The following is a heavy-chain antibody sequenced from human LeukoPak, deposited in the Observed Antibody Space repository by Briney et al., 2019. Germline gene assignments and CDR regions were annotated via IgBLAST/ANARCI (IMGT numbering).Heavy chain of an antibody. V-gene: IGHV3-11*01. CDR3: ANLHYDILTGYIYYFDY. D-gene: IGHD3-9*01. J-gene: IGHJ4*02. CDR1: GFTFSDYY. Sequence: GSLRLSCAASGFTFSDYYMSWIRQAPGKGLEWVSYIGSSGSTIYYADSVKGRFTISRDNAKNTLYLQMNSLRAEDTAVYYCANLHYDILTGYIYYFDYWGQGTLVTVSS. CDR2: IGSSGSTI.